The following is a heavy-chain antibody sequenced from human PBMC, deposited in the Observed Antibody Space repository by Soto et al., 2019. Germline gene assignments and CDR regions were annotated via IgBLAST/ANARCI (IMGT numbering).Heavy chain of an antibody. CDR1: GFTFSSYS. V-gene: IGHV3-21*01. D-gene: IGHD5-18*01. J-gene: IGHJ4*02. Sequence: EVQLVESGGGLVKPGGSPRLSCAASGFTFSSYSMNWVRQAPGKGLEWVSSISSSSSYIYYADSVKGRFTISRDNAKNSLYLQMNSLRAEDTAVYYCARDRDGYSYGYVVDYWGQGTLVTVSS. CDR3: ARDRDGYSYGYVVDY. CDR2: ISSSSSYI.